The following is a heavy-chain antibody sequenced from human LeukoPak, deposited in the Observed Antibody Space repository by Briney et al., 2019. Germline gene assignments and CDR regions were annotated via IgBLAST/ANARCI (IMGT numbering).Heavy chain of an antibody. CDR2: IYHSGST. J-gene: IGHJ4*02. V-gene: IGHV4-39*01. CDR1: GGSISSYY. CDR3: ASSKGSWLDY. Sequence: SETLSLTCTVSGGSISSYYWSWIRQPPGKGLEWIGSIYHSGSTYYNPSLKSRVTISVDTSKNQFSLKLSSVTAADTAVYYCASSKGSWLDYWGQGTLVTVSS.